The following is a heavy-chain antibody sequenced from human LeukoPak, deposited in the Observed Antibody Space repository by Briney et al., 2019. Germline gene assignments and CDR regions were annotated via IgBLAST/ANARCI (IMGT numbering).Heavy chain of an antibody. CDR1: GDTFTTYD. CDR2: MNPHSGNA. V-gene: IGHV1-8*01. J-gene: IGHJ5*02. D-gene: IGHD2-2*01. CDR3: ARIPHRVPHNWFDP. Sequence: ASVKVSCKASGDTFTTYDINWLRQAAGQGLEWMGWMNPHSGNAGYAQKFQGRVTMTRDTSISTAYMELSSLRSEDTAVYYCARIPHRVPHNWFDPWGQGTLVTVSS.